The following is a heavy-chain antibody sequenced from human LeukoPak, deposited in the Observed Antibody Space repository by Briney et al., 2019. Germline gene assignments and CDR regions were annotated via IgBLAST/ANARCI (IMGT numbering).Heavy chain of an antibody. CDR3: ARALYQYCGGDCYKTDRAFDY. CDR1: GYTFTSYA. CDR2: INTNTGNP. J-gene: IGHJ4*02. Sequence: GASVKVSCKASGYTFTSYAMNWVRQAPGQGLEWMGWINTNTGNPTYAQGFTGRFVFSLDTSVSTAYLQISSLKAEDTAVYYCARALYQYCGGDCYKTDRAFDYWGQGTLVTVSS. D-gene: IGHD2-21*02. V-gene: IGHV7-4-1*02.